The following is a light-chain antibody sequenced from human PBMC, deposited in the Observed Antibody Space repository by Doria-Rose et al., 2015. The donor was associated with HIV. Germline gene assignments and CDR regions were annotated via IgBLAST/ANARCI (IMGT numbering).Light chain of an antibody. CDR1: YSNIGSNT. CDR3: AAWDDSLNGVV. CDR2: GNR. Sequence: QSVLTQPPSASGTPGQRVTISCSGSYSNIGSNTVNWYHQLPGTAPKLRIYGNRQRPSGIPDRFSGSKSGTSASLAISGLQFDDEADYYCAAWDDSLNGVVFGGGTKLTVL. J-gene: IGLJ2*01. V-gene: IGLV1-44*01.